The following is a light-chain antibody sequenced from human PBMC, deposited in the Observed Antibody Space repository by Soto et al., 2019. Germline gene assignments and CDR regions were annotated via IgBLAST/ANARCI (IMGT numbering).Light chain of an antibody. Sequence: EVVMTQSPLALPVTIGQPASISCRSSQSLLHSDGNTYLSWFQQRPGQSPRRLIYKVFNRDSGVPDRFSGTGSGTDVTLKISRGEAEDVGVYYCMQGSNWPFTFGGGTKVEIK. CDR1: QSLLHSDGNTY. J-gene: IGKJ4*01. CDR3: MQGSNWPFT. CDR2: KVF. V-gene: IGKV2-30*02.